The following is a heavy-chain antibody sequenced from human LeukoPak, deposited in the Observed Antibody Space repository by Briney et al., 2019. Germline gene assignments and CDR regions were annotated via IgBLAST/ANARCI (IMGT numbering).Heavy chain of an antibody. J-gene: IGHJ4*02. CDR3: ARGEKSWINGFDL. Sequence: PGGSLRLSCSASGFSFRSYAMHWVRQAPGKGLEYVSAISSNGGSTYYADSIKGRFTISRDNSRNTLFLKMNSLRAEDTAVYYCARGEKSWINGFDLWGQGTLVTVSS. CDR2: ISSNGGST. V-gene: IGHV3-64*04. D-gene: IGHD2-8*01. CDR1: GFSFRSYA.